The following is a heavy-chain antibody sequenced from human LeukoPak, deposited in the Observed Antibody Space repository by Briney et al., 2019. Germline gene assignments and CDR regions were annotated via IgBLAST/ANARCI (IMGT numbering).Heavy chain of an antibody. CDR1: GYTFTSSY. CDR3: ARDQEGFDY. V-gene: IGHV1-46*03. Sequence: ASGKVCCTASGYTFTSSYMHWVRQAPGQGLEWMGIINPSGGSTSYAQKFQGRVTVTRDTSTSTVHMELSGLRSEDTAVYYCARDQEGFDYWGQGTLVTVSS. J-gene: IGHJ4*02. CDR2: INPSGGST.